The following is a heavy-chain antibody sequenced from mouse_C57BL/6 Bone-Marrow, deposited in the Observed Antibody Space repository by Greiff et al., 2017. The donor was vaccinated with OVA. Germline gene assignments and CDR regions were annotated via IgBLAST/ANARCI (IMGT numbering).Heavy chain of an antibody. V-gene: IGHV1-55*01. CDR3: ARGDSNYGEWVAY. D-gene: IGHD2-5*01. Sequence: QVQLKQPGAELVEPGASVKMSCKASGYTFTSYWITWVKQRPGQGLEWIGDIYPGSGSTNYNEKFKSQATLTVATSSRTAYMPLSSLTSEDSSVYYCARGDSNYGEWVAYGGQGTLVTVSA. CDR1: GYTFTSYW. J-gene: IGHJ3*01. CDR2: IYPGSGST.